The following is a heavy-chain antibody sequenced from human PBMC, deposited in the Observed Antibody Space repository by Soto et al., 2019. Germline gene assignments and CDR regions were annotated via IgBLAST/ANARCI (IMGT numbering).Heavy chain of an antibody. Sequence: PGGSLRLSCAASGFTFSSYGMHWVRQAPGKGLEWVAVIWYDGSNKYYADSVKGRFTISRDNSKNTLYLQMNSLRAEDTAVYYCARDWPGGRWEQTPNWFDPWGQGTLVTVSS. V-gene: IGHV3-33*01. J-gene: IGHJ5*02. D-gene: IGHD1-26*01. CDR2: IWYDGSNK. CDR1: GFTFSSYG. CDR3: ARDWPGGRWEQTPNWFDP.